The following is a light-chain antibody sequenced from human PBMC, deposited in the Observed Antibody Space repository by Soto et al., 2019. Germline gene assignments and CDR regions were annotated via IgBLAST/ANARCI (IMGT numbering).Light chain of an antibody. V-gene: IGKV1-39*01. CDR2: AAS. CDR3: QQSSTFPRT. J-gene: IGKJ2*01. Sequence: DIRMTQSPSSLSASVGARVTITCRASQSVSNYLNWYQQKPGKAPKLLIYAASTLQSGVPSRFSGSGSGTDFTLTIRSLQPEDFATYYCQQSSTFPRTFGQGTILELK. CDR1: QSVSNY.